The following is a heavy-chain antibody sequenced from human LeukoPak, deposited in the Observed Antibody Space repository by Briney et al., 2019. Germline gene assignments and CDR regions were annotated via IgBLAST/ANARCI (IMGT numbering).Heavy chain of an antibody. J-gene: IGHJ6*02. CDR3: ARHGDSMVRGVIPSSYGMDV. Sequence: MPSETLSLTCTVSGGSISSYYWSWIRQPPGKGLEWIGYIYYSGSTNYNPSLKSRVTISVDTSKNQFSLKLSSVTAADTAVYYCARHGDSMVRGVIPSSYGMDVWGQGTTVTVSS. CDR2: IYYSGST. D-gene: IGHD3-10*01. CDR1: GGSISSYY. V-gene: IGHV4-59*08.